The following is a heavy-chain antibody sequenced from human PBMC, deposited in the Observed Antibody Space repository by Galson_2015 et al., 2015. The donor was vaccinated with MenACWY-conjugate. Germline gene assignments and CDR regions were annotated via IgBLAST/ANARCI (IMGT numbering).Heavy chain of an antibody. V-gene: IGHV3-48*03. D-gene: IGHD2/OR15-2a*01. CDR1: GFTFTGYE. Sequence: SLRLSCAASGFTFTGYEFNWVRQAPGKGLEWLSYISKSGSPIYYADSVKGRFTISRDNMKKSLFLEMNSLRAGDTGVYYCARGANIYFYSMDVWGKGTTVTVSS. J-gene: IGHJ6*03. CDR3: ARGANIYFYSMDV. CDR2: ISKSGSPI.